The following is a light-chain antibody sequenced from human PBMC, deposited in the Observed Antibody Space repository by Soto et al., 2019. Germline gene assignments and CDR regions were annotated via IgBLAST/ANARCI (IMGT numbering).Light chain of an antibody. CDR1: QAIRND. J-gene: IGKJ1*01. Sequence: AIQMTQSPSSLSASVGDRVTITCRASQAIRNDLGWYQQKPGKAPNLLIFGASNLQAGVPVRFSASGSCTNFTLTISNLQPEDFASYYCLQDYTYPWTFGQGTKVDI. V-gene: IGKV1-6*01. CDR2: GAS. CDR3: LQDYTYPWT.